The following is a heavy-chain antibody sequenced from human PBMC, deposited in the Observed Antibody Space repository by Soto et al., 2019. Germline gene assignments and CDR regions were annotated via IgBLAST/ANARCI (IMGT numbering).Heavy chain of an antibody. CDR1: GGSISSSSYY. V-gene: IGHV4-39*01. Sequence: SETLSLTCTVSGGSISSSSYYWGWIRQPPGKGLEWIGSIYYSGSTYYNPSLKSRVTISVDTSKNQFSLKLSSVTAADTAVYYCARHFKPGGIAVAGRGVYWGQGTLVTVSS. CDR2: IYYSGST. D-gene: IGHD6-19*01. CDR3: ARHFKPGGIAVAGRGVY. J-gene: IGHJ4*02.